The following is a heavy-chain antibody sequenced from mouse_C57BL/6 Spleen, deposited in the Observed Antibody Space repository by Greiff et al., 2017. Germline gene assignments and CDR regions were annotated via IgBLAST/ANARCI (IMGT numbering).Heavy chain of an antibody. Sequence: QVQLQQSGAELMKPGASVKLSCKATGYTFTGYWIEWVKQRPGHGLEWIGEILPGSGSTNYNEKFKGKATFTADTSSNTAYMQLSSLTTEDSAIYYCARKHYDYDGRFAYWGQGTLVTVSA. V-gene: IGHV1-9*01. CDR3: ARKHYDYDGRFAY. D-gene: IGHD2-4*01. CDR1: GYTFTGYW. CDR2: ILPGSGST. J-gene: IGHJ3*01.